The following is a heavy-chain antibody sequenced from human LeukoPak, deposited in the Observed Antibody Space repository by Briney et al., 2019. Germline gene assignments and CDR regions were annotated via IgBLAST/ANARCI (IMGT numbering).Heavy chain of an antibody. J-gene: IGHJ4*02. Sequence: PSETLSLTCTVSGGSISSGGYYWSWIRQPPGKGLEWIGYIYHSGSTYYNPSLKGRVTISVDRPKNQISLNLFSLTAADTAVYYCARQQRDALFGVVMGFGFDYWGQGILVTVSS. V-gene: IGHV4-30-2*01. CDR2: IYHSGST. CDR3: ARQQRDALFGVVMGFGFDY. D-gene: IGHD3-3*01. CDR1: GGSISSGGYY.